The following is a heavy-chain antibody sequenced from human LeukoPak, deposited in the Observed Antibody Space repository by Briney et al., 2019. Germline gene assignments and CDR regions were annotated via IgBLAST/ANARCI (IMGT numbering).Heavy chain of an antibody. CDR3: ARVKKVVVVPAAALDY. V-gene: IGHV1-2*02. CDR1: GNTFTGYG. Sequence: GASVKVSCKASGNTFTGYGLHWVRQAPGQGLEWMGWINPNNGDTNYAQKFQGRVTMTRDTSISTAYMELSRLRCDDTAVYYCARVKKVVVVPAAALDYRGQGTLVTVSS. J-gene: IGHJ4*02. D-gene: IGHD2-2*01. CDR2: INPNNGDT.